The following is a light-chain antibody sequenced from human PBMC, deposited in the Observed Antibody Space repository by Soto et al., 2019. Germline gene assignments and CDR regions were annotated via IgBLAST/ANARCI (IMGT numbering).Light chain of an antibody. CDR2: DTS. CDR3: QQYGSSPQA. J-gene: IGKJ1*01. CDR1: QTITYNY. Sequence: VLTQSPGSLSLSPGERATLSCRATQTITYNYLAWYQQKPGQPPSLVIYDTSTRATGIPDRFGGSGSGTDFTLTISRLEPEDSAVYYCQQYGSSPQAFGQGTKVEVK. V-gene: IGKV3-20*01.